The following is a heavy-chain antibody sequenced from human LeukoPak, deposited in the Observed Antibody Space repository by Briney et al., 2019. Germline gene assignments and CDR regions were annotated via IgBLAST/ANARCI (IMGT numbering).Heavy chain of an antibody. D-gene: IGHD3-3*01. V-gene: IGHV1-69*05. CDR2: IIPIFGTA. CDR1: GGTFSSYA. Sequence: GASVKVSCKASGGTFSSYAISRVRQAPGQGLEWMGGIIPIFGTANYAQKFQGRVTITTDESTSTAYMELSSLRSEDTAVYYCARTESGYYANYYYYYYMDVWGKGTTVTVSS. CDR3: ARTESGYYANYYYYYYMDV. J-gene: IGHJ6*03.